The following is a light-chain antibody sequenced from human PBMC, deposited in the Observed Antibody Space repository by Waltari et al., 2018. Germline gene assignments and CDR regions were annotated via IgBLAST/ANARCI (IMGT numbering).Light chain of an antibody. CDR1: QDLTDH. Sequence: DSQITQSPSSLSASLGDRITITCQASQDLTDHLNWYQQKPGKAPNLLIYDASNLQSGVPSRFSGSGSGTYFTFTISSLQPEDIATYYCQQYDNLPPYTFGQGTKVEI. V-gene: IGKV1-33*01. J-gene: IGKJ2*01. CDR2: DAS. CDR3: QQYDNLPPYT.